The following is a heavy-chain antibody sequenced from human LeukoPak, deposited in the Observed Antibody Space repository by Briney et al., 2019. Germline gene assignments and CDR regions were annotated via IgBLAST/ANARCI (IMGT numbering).Heavy chain of an antibody. D-gene: IGHD3-9*01. CDR1: GFTFSSYE. Sequence: GGSLRLSCAASGFTFSSYEMNWVRQAPGKGLEWVSYISSSGSTIYYADSVKGRFTISRDNAKNSLYLQMNSLRAEDTAVYYCARDSDILTGYYPLDYWGQGTLVTVSS. V-gene: IGHV3-48*03. J-gene: IGHJ4*02. CDR2: ISSSGSTI. CDR3: ARDSDILTGYYPLDY.